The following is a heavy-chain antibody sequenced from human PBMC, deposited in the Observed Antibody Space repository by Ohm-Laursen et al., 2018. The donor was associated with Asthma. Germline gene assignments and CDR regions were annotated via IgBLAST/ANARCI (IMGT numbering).Heavy chain of an antibody. J-gene: IGHJ4*02. CDR3: ARDYYGSGAY. V-gene: IGHV3-74*01. Sequence: SLRLSCAAAGFTFSGYCMQWVRHAPGKGLVWVSRINSDGSSTTYADSVRGRFTISRDNAKNTLYLQINSLRAEDTAVYYCARDYYGSGAYWGQGTLVTVSS. CDR2: INSDGSST. D-gene: IGHD3-10*01. CDR1: GFTFSGYC.